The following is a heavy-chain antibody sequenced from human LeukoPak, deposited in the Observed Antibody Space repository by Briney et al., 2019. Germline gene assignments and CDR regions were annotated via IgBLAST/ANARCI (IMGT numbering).Heavy chain of an antibody. Sequence: GESLKISGKGSGYSFTSYWIGWVRQMPGKGLEWMGIIYPGDSDTRYSPSFQGQVTISADKSISTAYLQWSSLKASDTALYYCASPGVGATNAFDIWGQGTMVTVSS. CDR1: GYSFTSYW. J-gene: IGHJ3*02. D-gene: IGHD1-26*01. CDR2: IYPGDSDT. CDR3: ASPGVGATNAFDI. V-gene: IGHV5-51*01.